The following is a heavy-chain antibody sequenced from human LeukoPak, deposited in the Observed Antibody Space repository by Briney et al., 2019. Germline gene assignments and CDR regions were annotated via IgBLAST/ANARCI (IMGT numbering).Heavy chain of an antibody. V-gene: IGHV1-69*02. J-gene: IGHJ4*02. CDR1: GGTFSSYT. Sequence: PVKVSCKASGGTFSSYTISWVRQAPGQGLEWMGRVIPILGIANYAQKFQGRVTITADKSTSTAYMELSSLRSEDTAVYYCARGPYPYCSSTSCYSYWGQGTLVTVSS. CDR2: VIPILGIA. CDR3: ARGPYPYCSSTSCYSY. D-gene: IGHD2-2*01.